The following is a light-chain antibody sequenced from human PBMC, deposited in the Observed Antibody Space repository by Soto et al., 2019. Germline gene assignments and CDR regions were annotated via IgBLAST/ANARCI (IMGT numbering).Light chain of an antibody. CDR2: VAS. J-gene: IGKJ4*01. V-gene: IGKV3D-15*01. CDR1: QSVSSN. CDR3: QQYNNWPPLT. Sequence: EIVMTQSPATLSVSPGERATLSCRASQSVSSNLAWYQQKPGQAPRLLIYVASIRATGIQARFSGSGSGTEFTLTISSLQSEDFAVYYCQQYNNWPPLTFGGGTKVEIK.